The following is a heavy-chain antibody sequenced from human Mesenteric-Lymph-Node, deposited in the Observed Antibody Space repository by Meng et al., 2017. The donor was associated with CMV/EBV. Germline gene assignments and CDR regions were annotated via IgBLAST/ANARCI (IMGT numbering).Heavy chain of an antibody. D-gene: IGHD2-2*02. Sequence: KVSCKGSGYIFNTYWIGWVRQMPGKGLEWMGIIYPDDSDTRYSPPFQGQVTISAGRSGSTAYLQWSSLKGSDTAIYYCARAPSATYCSSADCYNDYWGQGTLVTVSS. J-gene: IGHJ4*02. CDR2: IYPDDSDT. CDR3: ARAPSATYCSSADCYNDY. V-gene: IGHV5-51*01. CDR1: GYIFNTYW.